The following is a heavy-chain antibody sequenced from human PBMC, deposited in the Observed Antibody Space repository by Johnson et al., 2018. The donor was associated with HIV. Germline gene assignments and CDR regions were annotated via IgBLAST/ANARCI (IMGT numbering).Heavy chain of an antibody. CDR2: ISYGGNKQ. V-gene: IGHV3-30-3*01. CDR3: ARDFGLGDLSYETVDAFDF. CDR1: GFTFSSYA. J-gene: IGHJ3*01. Sequence: QMQLVESGGGVVQPGRSLRLSCAASGFTFSSYAMHWVRQPPGKGLAWVAVISYGGNKQYYVDSVEGRFTISRDNSKDTLYLQMNNLTIEDTAVYSCARDFGLGDLSYETVDAFDFWGPGTLVTVSS. D-gene: IGHD3-16*02.